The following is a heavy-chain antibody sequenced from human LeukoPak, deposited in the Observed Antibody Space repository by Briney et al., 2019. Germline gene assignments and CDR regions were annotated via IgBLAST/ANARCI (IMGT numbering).Heavy chain of an antibody. V-gene: IGHV3-49*04. Sequence: GRSLRLSCAASGFTFSSYAMHWVRQAPGKGLEWVGFIRSKAYGGTTEYAASVKGRFTISRDDSKSIAYLQMNSLKTEDTAVYYCTRESGYWNYYYMDVWGKGTTVTVSS. D-gene: IGHD3-3*01. CDR3: TRESGYWNYYYMDV. CDR1: GFTFSSYA. J-gene: IGHJ6*03. CDR2: IRSKAYGGTT.